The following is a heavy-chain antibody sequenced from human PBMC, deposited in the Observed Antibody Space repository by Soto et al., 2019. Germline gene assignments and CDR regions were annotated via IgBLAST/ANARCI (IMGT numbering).Heavy chain of an antibody. Sequence: QVQLVESGGGVVQPGRSLRLSCAASGFTFSSYVMHWVRQAPGKGLEWVAVISYDGSNKYYADSVKGRFTISRDNSKNTLYLQMNSLRAEDTAVYYCARDRRAVAGTPGAWGQGTLVTVSS. CDR1: GFTFSSYV. CDR3: ARDRRAVAGTPGA. V-gene: IGHV3-30-3*01. D-gene: IGHD6-19*01. J-gene: IGHJ5*02. CDR2: ISYDGSNK.